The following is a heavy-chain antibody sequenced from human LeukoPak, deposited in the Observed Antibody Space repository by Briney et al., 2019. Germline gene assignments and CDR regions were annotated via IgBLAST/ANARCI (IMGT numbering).Heavy chain of an antibody. J-gene: IGHJ6*02. Sequence: SETLSLTCTVSGGSISSYYWSWIRQPPGKGLGWIGYIYYSGSTNYNPSLKSRVTISVDTSKNQFSLKLSSVTAADTAVYYCARAFVDTAMGHYYYYGMDVWGQGTTVTVSS. CDR3: ARAFVDTAMGHYYYYGMDV. CDR2: IYYSGST. CDR1: GGSISSYY. D-gene: IGHD5-18*01. V-gene: IGHV4-59*01.